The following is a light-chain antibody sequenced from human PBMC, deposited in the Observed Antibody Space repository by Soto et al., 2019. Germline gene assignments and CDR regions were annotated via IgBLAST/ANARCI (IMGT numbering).Light chain of an antibody. CDR3: QHYNNCPPYS. V-gene: IGKV3-15*01. J-gene: IGKJ2*03. CDR2: GAS. CDR1: QDVSTN. Sequence: ETVMTQSPDTLSVSPGESATLSCRASQDVSTNLAWFHHKPGQTPRLVLYGASKRATGIPARFSGSGSGRHFTLTISSLQSEDFGVYYCQHYNNCPPYSFRQGTKVDIK.